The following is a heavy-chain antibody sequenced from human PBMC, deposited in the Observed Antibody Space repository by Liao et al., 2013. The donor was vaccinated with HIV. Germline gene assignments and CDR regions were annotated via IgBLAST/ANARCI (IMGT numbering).Heavy chain of an antibody. D-gene: IGHD3-3*01. V-gene: IGHV4-61*02. Sequence: QVQLQESGPGLVKPSQTLSLTCSVSGGSISSGSYYWSWIRQPAGKGLEWIGRIYTSGGTNYNPSLKSRVTVSIDTSENQFSLKLSSVTAADTAVYYCARGRVEWLFGDLFLNYFDHWGQGTLVTVSS. CDR1: GGSISSGSYY. CDR2: IYTSGGT. J-gene: IGHJ4*02. CDR3: ARGRVEWLFGDLFLNYFDH.